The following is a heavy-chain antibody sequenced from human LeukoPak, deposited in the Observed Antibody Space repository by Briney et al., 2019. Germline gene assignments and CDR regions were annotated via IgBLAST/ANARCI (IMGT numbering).Heavy chain of an antibody. CDR3: ARANPGLYYFDY. D-gene: IGHD4/OR15-4a*01. CDR1: GFTFSSYA. J-gene: IGHJ4*02. CDR2: ISYDGSNK. Sequence: GGSLRLSCAASGFTFSSYAMHWVRQAPGKGLEWVAVISYDGSNKYYADSVKGRFTISRDNAKNSLYLQMNSLRAEDTAVYYCARANPGLYYFDYWGQGTLVTVSS. V-gene: IGHV3-30-3*01.